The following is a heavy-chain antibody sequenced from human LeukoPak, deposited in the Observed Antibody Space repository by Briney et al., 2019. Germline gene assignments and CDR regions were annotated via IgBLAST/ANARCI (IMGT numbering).Heavy chain of an antibody. V-gene: IGHV3-11*04. D-gene: IGHD5-18*01. CDR3: ARDQGIQLWEFDY. J-gene: IGHJ4*02. CDR1: GFTFSDYY. Sequence: GKSLRLSCVASGFTFSDYYMSWIRQAPGKGLEWVSYISSSGSTIYYADSVKGRFTISRDDAKNSLYLQMNSLRAEDTAVYYCARDQGIQLWEFDYWGQGTLVTVSS. CDR2: ISSSGSTI.